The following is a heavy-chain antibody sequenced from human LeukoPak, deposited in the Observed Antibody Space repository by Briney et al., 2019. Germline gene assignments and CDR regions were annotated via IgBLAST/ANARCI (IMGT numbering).Heavy chain of an antibody. CDR2: IWYDGSNK. CDR3: AKDGDDFWTGDAFDI. CDR1: GFTFSSYG. D-gene: IGHD3-3*01. Sequence: GGSLRLSCAASGFTFSSYGVHWVRQAPGKGLEWVAVIWYDGSNKYYADSVKGRFTISRDNSKNTLYLQMNSLRAEDTAVYYCAKDGDDFWTGDAFDIWGQGTMVTVSS. J-gene: IGHJ3*02. V-gene: IGHV3-30*02.